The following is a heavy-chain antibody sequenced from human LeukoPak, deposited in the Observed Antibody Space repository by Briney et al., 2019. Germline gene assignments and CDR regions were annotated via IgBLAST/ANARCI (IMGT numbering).Heavy chain of an antibody. Sequence: ASVKVSCKASGYTFTSYYMHWVRQAPGQALEWMGIINPSGGSTSYAQKFQGRVTMTRDTSTSTVYMELSSLRSEDTAVYYCARVNYDILTGNSNWFDPWGQGTLVTVSS. CDR3: ARVNYDILTGNSNWFDP. J-gene: IGHJ5*02. D-gene: IGHD3-9*01. CDR1: GYTFTSYY. V-gene: IGHV1-46*01. CDR2: INPSGGST.